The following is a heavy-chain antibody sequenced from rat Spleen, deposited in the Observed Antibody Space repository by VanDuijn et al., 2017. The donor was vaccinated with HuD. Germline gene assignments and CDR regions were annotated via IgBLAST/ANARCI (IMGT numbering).Heavy chain of an antibody. V-gene: IGHV5-25*01. J-gene: IGHJ2*01. Sequence: EVQLVESGGGLVQPGRSLKLSCAASGFTFSSFAMAWVRQAPKKGLEWVATITSGGSNTYYPDSVKGRFTISRDNAKSTLYLQMDSLRSEDTATYYCAKDITSYFDYWGQGVMVTVSS. CDR1: GFTFSSFA. D-gene: IGHD1-4*01. CDR2: ITSGGSNT. CDR3: AKDITSYFDY.